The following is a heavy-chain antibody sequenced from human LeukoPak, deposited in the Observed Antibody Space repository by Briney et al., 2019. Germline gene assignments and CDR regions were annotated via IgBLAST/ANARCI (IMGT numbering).Heavy chain of an antibody. D-gene: IGHD6-13*01. CDR2: IGTAGDT. Sequence: PGGSLRLSCAASGFTFSSYDMHWVRQATGKGLEWVSAIGTAGDTYYPGSVKGRFTISRENAKNSLYLQMNSLRAGDTAVYYCARGIAAAGGYDYWGQGTLVTVSS. V-gene: IGHV3-13*01. CDR1: GFTFSSYD. CDR3: ARGIAAAGGYDY. J-gene: IGHJ4*02.